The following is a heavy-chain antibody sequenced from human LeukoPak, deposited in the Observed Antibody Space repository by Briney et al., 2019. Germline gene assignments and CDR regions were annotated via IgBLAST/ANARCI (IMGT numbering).Heavy chain of an antibody. V-gene: IGHV3-7*01. CDR3: VRDGGASGYDLLDY. D-gene: IGHD5-12*01. Sequence: GGSLRLSCAASGFTFSNYWMSWVRQAPGKGLEWVAHINQDGSEEHYMDSVKARFIISRDNAKNSLSLQMDSLRAEDTAVYYCVRDGGASGYDLLDYWGQGTLVTVSS. J-gene: IGHJ4*02. CDR1: GFTFSNYW. CDR2: INQDGSEE.